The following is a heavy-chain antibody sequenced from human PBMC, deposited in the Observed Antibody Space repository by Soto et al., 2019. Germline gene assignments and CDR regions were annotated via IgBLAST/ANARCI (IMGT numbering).Heavy chain of an antibody. Sequence: QVHLVQTGDMVKKPGASVKVSCKSSGYAFTTYGITWVRQAPGQVLEWMGWISAHNGNTNYAQKLQGRVTVTRDTSTSTAYMELRSLRSDDTAVYYCARGRYGDYWGQGALVTVSS. V-gene: IGHV1-18*01. J-gene: IGHJ4*02. CDR2: ISAHNGNT. CDR3: ARGRYGDY. CDR1: GYAFTTYG. D-gene: IGHD1-1*01.